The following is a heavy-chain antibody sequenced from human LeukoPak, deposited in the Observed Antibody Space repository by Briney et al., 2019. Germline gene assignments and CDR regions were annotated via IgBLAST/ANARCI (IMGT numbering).Heavy chain of an antibody. Sequence: GGSLTLPWAESGITHTSHAVHWTRQAPAKGLEWVAFIRYDGSNKYYADSVKGRFTISRDNSKNTLYLQMNSLRAEDTAVYYWARGYCSGGSCFHFDYWGQGTLVTVSS. V-gene: IGHV3-30*02. CDR1: GITHTSHA. D-gene: IGHD2-15*01. CDR3: ARGYCSGGSCFHFDY. J-gene: IGHJ4*02. CDR2: IRYDGSNK.